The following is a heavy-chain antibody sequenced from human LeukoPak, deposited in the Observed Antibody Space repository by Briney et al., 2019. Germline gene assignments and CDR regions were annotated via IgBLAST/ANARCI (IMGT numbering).Heavy chain of an antibody. Sequence: SVKVSCKASGGTFSSYAISWVRQGPGQGLEWMGGIIPIFGTANYAQKFQGRVTITTDESTSIAYMELSSLRSEDTAVYYCARGELSGIAAAGISAPKKNWFDPWGQGTLVTVSS. CDR1: GGTFSSYA. J-gene: IGHJ5*02. CDR2: IIPIFGTA. D-gene: IGHD6-13*01. V-gene: IGHV1-69*05. CDR3: ARGELSGIAAAGISAPKKNWFDP.